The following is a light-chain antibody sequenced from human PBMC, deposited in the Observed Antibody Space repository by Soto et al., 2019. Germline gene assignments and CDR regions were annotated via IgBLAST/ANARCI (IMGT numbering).Light chain of an antibody. CDR1: QSISGSY. CDR2: GVS. V-gene: IGKV3-20*01. CDR3: QQYDNSPHT. J-gene: IGKJ4*01. Sequence: EIVLTQSPGTLSLSPGERATLSCTASQSISGSYLAWYQQKPGQAPRVVIYGVSRRATGIPDRFSGSGSGTDFTLTISRLEPEDFAVYYCQQYDNSPHTFGGGTKVEVK.